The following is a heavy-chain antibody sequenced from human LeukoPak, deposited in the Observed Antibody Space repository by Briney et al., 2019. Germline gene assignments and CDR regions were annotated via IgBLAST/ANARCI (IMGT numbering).Heavy chain of an antibody. CDR3: ARRAAMGYYFDY. CDR2: IYHSGST. J-gene: IGHJ4*02. Sequence: PSETLSLTCAVSGYSISSGYYWGWIRQPPGKGLEWIGSIYHSGSTYYNPSLKSRVTISVDTSKNQFSLKLSSVTAADTAVYCCARRAAMGYYFDYWGQGTLVTVSS. D-gene: IGHD2-2*01. V-gene: IGHV4-38-2*01. CDR1: GYSISSGYY.